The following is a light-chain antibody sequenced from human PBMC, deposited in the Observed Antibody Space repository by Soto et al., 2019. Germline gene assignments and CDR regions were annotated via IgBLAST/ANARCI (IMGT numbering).Light chain of an antibody. CDR3: QQYDTYWT. Sequence: DIQMTQSPSTLSASVGERVIITCRASQSISNWLARYQQKPGKDPHILIYKASSLKSGAPSRFSGSGSGTEFTLTIRSLQPDDFATYYCQQYDTYWTFGQGTKVDIK. V-gene: IGKV1-5*03. J-gene: IGKJ1*01. CDR1: QSISNW. CDR2: KAS.